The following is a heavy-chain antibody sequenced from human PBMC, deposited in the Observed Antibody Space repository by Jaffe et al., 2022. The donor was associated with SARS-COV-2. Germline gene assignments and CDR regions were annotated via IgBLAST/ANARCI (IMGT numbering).Heavy chain of an antibody. D-gene: IGHD3-10*01. Sequence: QVQLQQWGAGLLKPSETLSLTCAVYGGSFSGYYWSWIRQPPGKGLEWIGEINHSGSTNYNPSLKSRVTISVDTSKNQFSLKLSSVTAADTAVYYCAREDGLWFGESLLGRAFDYWGQGTLVTVSS. CDR3: AREDGLWFGESLLGRAFDY. CDR2: INHSGST. CDR1: GGSFSGYY. J-gene: IGHJ4*02. V-gene: IGHV4-34*01.